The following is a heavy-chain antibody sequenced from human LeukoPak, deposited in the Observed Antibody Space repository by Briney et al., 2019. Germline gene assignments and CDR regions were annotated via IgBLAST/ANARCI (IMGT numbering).Heavy chain of an antibody. Sequence: PGGSLRLSCAASGFTFSSYSMNWVRQAPGKGLEWVSSISSSSSYIYYADSVKGRFTISRDTAKNSLYLQMNSLRAEDTAVYYCARKEPDSSSSDYWGQGTLVTVSS. D-gene: IGHD6-6*01. CDR3: ARKEPDSSSSDY. J-gene: IGHJ4*02. V-gene: IGHV3-21*01. CDR2: ISSSSSYI. CDR1: GFTFSSYS.